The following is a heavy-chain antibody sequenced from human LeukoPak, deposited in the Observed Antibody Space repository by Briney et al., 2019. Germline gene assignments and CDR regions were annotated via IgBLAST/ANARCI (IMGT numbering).Heavy chain of an antibody. CDR1: GFIFSNYW. J-gene: IGHJ5*02. D-gene: IGHD2/OR15-2a*01. V-gene: IGHV3-7*01. CDR3: ARVVIIPPSSNWFDP. CDR2: IKHDGSEK. Sequence: GGSLRLSCAASGFIFSNYWMSWVRQAPGKGLEWVANIKHDGSEKYYVDSVKGRFSISRDNAKKSLLLQMNSLRAEDTAMYYCARVVIIPPSSNWFDPWGQGTQVTVSS.